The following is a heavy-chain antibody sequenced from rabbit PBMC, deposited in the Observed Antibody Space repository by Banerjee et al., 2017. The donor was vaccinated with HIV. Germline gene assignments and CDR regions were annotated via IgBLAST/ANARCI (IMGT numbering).Heavy chain of an antibody. Sequence: QEQLEESGGDLFQPGGSLTLTCTASGFDLSSYYDMCWVRQAPGKGLEWIACIYAGSSANTYYASWAKGRFTISKTSSTTVTLQMTSLTAADTATYFCARDLAGVIGWNFNLWGPGTLVTVS. CDR3: ARDLAGVIGWNFNL. CDR1: GFDLSSYYD. J-gene: IGHJ4*01. CDR2: IYAGSSANT. V-gene: IGHV1S45*01. D-gene: IGHD4-1*01.